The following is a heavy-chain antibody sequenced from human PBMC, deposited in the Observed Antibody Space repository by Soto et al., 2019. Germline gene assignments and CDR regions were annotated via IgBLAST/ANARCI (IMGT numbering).Heavy chain of an antibody. D-gene: IGHD5-12*01. Sequence: SETLSLTCGVSGDSISSANWWTWVRQSPEKGLEWIGEVHHSGSTHYNPSLRSRVTMSLDKSKNQFSLNLNSVTAADTAVYYCLRYYTRFTAYDYAPNWFDPWGQETRVTVSS. CDR2: VHHSGST. J-gene: IGHJ5*02. CDR1: GDSISSANW. CDR3: LRYYTRFTAYDYAPNWFDP. V-gene: IGHV4-4*02.